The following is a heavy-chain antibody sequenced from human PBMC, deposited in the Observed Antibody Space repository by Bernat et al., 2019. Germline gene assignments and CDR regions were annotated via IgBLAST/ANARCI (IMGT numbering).Heavy chain of an antibody. V-gene: IGHV3-11*06. CDR3: ARSYASVSYIDY. Sequence: QVQLVESGGGLVKPGGSLRFSCAASGFTFSDYSMTWIRQAPGKGLEWVSYISSSSTYTNYADSVKGRFTISRYNAKNSLYLQMNSLRAEDTAVYYCARSYASVSYIDYWGQGTLVTVSS. CDR1: GFTFSDYS. CDR2: ISSSSTYT. D-gene: IGHD3-16*01. J-gene: IGHJ4*02.